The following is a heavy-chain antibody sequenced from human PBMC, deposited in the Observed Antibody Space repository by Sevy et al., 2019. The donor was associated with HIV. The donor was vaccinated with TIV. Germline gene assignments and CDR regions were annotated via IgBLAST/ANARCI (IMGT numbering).Heavy chain of an antibody. D-gene: IGHD2-15*01. CDR2: ISSSGRST. CDR1: GFTFSSYA. Sequence: PGGSLRLSCAASGFTFSSYAMNWVRQAPGKGLEWVSSISSSGRSTYYADSVEGRFTISRDNSENTLYLQMNSLRADDTAVYYCAKGYCSGGSCPRDYYYGMDVWGQGTTVTVSS. J-gene: IGHJ6*02. V-gene: IGHV3-23*01. CDR3: AKGYCSGGSCPRDYYYGMDV.